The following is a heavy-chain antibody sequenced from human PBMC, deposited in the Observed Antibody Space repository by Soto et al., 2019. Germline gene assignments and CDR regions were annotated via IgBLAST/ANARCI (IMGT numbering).Heavy chain of an antibody. Sequence: QLQLQESGPGLVKPSETLSLTCTVSGGSISSSSYYWGWIRQPPGKGLEWIGSIYYSGSTYYNPSLKRRVTISVDTSKNPFSLRLSSVTAADTAVYYCARHQSHSSSYVDPWGQGTLVTVSS. J-gene: IGHJ5*02. CDR1: GGSISSSSYY. V-gene: IGHV4-39*01. CDR3: ARHQSHSSSYVDP. CDR2: IYYSGST. D-gene: IGHD6-13*01.